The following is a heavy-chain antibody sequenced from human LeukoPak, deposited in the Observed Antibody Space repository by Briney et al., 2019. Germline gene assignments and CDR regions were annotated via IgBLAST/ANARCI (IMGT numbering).Heavy chain of an antibody. D-gene: IGHD2-15*01. CDR1: GASISSNNYY. V-gene: IGHV4-39*01. CDR2: IYYSGST. Sequence: SETLSLTCTVSGASISSNNYYWGWIRQPPGKGLEWIGSIYYSGSTYYNPSLKSRVTISVDTSKNQFSLKLSSVTAADTAVYYCASLGYCSGGSCYNYYYYYYMDVWGKGTTVTISS. CDR3: ASLGYCSGGSCYNYYYYYYMDV. J-gene: IGHJ6*03.